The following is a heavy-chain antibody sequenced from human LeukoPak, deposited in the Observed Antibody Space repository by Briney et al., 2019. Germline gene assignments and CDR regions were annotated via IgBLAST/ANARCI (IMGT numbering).Heavy chain of an antibody. J-gene: IGHJ4*02. CDR2: INPNSGGT. V-gene: IGHV1-2*02. Sequence: ASVKVSCKASGYTFTGYYMHWVRQAPGQGLEWMGLINPNSGGTNYAQKSRGRVTMTRDRSISTAYMELSRLRSDDTAVYYCARGRGRGYSYGYLGYWGQGTLVTVSS. CDR3: ARGRGRGYSYGYLGY. CDR1: GYTFTGYY. D-gene: IGHD5-18*01.